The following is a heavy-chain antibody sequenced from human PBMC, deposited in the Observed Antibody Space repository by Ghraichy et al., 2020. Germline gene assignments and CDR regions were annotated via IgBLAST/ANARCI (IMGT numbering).Heavy chain of an antibody. CDR3: ASARLYGDYYWFFDL. J-gene: IGHJ2*01. Sequence: ASVKVSCKASGYTFTSYDISWVRQAPGQGLEWMGWMDPNSGNRGYAQKFQGRLTMTRNTSINTAYMELSSLRSEDTAVYYCASARLYGDYYWFFDLWGRGTQVTVSS. D-gene: IGHD4-17*01. CDR2: MDPNSGNR. CDR1: GYTFTSYD. V-gene: IGHV1-8*01.